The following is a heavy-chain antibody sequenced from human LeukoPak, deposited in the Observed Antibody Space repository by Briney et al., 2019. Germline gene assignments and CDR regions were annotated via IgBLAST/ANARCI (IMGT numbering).Heavy chain of an antibody. J-gene: IGHJ6*03. D-gene: IGHD3-22*01. CDR1: GGSISSYY. CDR2: IYYSGST. CDR3: ARYYYDSSGYYRYYYYMDV. V-gene: IGHV4-59*08. Sequence: SETLSLTCTVSGGSISSYYGSWIRQPPGKGLESIGYIYYSGSTNYNPSLKSRVTISVDTSKNQFSLKLSSVTAADTAVYYCARYYYDSSGYYRYYYYMDVWGKGTTVTVSS.